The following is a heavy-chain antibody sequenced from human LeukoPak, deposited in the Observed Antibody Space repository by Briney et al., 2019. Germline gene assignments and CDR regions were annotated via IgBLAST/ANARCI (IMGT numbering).Heavy chain of an antibody. CDR3: ARHRGSDWFDP. J-gene: IGHJ5*02. Sequence: SETLSLTCTVSGGSISSYYWSWIRQPPGKGLEWIAYIYYSGSTNYNPSLKSRVTISVATSKNQISLKLSSVTAADTAIYYCARHRGSDWFDPWGQGTLVTVSS. CDR2: IYYSGST. CDR1: GGSISSYY. V-gene: IGHV4-59*01. D-gene: IGHD3-10*01.